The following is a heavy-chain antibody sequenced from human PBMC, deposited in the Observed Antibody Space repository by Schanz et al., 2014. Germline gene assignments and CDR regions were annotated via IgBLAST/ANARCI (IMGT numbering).Heavy chain of an antibody. V-gene: IGHV1-69*02. Sequence: QVQLVQSGAEVKKPGSSVKVSCKASRSTFSSYTISWVRQARGQGLEWVGRFIPILDVGNYAQQFQGRVTFTADKSTSTAYMDLSSLRPEDTAVYYCARGQRRTIGRPFGPWGQGTLVTVSS. J-gene: IGHJ5*02. CDR2: FIPILDVG. D-gene: IGHD6-25*01. CDR3: ARGQRRTIGRPFGP. CDR1: RSTFSSYT.